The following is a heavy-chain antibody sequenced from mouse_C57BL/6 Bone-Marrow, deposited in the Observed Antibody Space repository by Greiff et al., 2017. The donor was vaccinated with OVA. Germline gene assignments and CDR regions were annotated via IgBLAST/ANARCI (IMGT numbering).Heavy chain of an antibody. D-gene: IGHD3-3*01. CDR2: IDPSDSYT. J-gene: IGHJ2*01. Sequence: QVQLQHPGAELVMPGASVKLSCKASGYTFTSYWMHWVKQRPGQGLEWIGEIDPSDSYTNYNQKFKGKSTLTVAKSSSTAYMQLSSLTSEDSAVYYCAREGTLYYFDYWGQGTTLTVSS. V-gene: IGHV1-69*01. CDR1: GYTFTSYW. CDR3: AREGTLYYFDY.